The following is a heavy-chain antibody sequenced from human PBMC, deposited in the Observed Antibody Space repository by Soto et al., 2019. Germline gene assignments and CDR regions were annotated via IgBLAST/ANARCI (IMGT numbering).Heavy chain of an antibody. D-gene: IGHD6-6*01. CDR3: GTSSRKDYHFAMDV. CDR1: GFSVSSSD. CDR2: IYSGGST. V-gene: IGHV3-53*01. J-gene: IGHJ6*02. Sequence: GGSPRLSCAASGFSVSSSDMSWVRQVPGEGLEWVSVIYSGGSTHDADYVKGRFSVSRDTSKNTVDLQMNSLRVDDTAVYYCGTSSRKDYHFAMDVWGQGTAVTVSS.